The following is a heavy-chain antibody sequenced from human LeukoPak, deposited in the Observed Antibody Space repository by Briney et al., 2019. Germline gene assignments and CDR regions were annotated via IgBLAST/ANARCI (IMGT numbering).Heavy chain of an antibody. V-gene: IGHV2-5*01. CDR2: IYWSDDK. D-gene: IGHD6-19*01. CDR1: GFSLSTSGVG. Sequence: ESGPTLVKPTQTLTLTCTCSGFSLSTSGVGVGWIRQPPGKALEWPALIYWSDDKRYSSSLKSRLAITRDTSKNQVVLTMTNMDPVDTATYYCAHRGGAVAGLYYFDYWGQGTLVTVSS. J-gene: IGHJ4*02. CDR3: AHRGGAVAGLYYFDY.